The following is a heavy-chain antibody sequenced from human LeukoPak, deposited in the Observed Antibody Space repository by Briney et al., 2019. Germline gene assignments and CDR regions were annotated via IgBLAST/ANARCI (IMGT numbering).Heavy chain of an antibody. CDR1: VGFSVSSSSY. CDR3: ARHVGGTNWFDS. D-gene: IGHD1-26*01. J-gene: IGHJ5*02. V-gene: IGHV4-39*01. CDR2: ISYIWST. Sequence: PSETLSLTCSVSVGFSVSSSSYWGWIRQPPGKGPEWIGSISYIWSTYYNPVLKSRVTISIDTSKSEFSVSLRSVTAADTAVYYCARHVGGTNWFDSWGQGILVTVSS.